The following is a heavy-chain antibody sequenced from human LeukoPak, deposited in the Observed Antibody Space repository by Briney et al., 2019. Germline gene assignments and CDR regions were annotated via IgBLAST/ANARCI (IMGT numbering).Heavy chain of an antibody. J-gene: IGHJ4*02. V-gene: IGHV4-30-4*08. Sequence: SETLSLTCTVSGGSISSGDYYWSWIRRPPGKGLEWIGYIYYSGSTYYNPSLKSRVTISVDTSKNQFSLKLSSVTAADTAVYYCARGYCSSTSCYGGFDYWGQGTLVTVSS. CDR1: GGSISSGDYY. D-gene: IGHD2-2*01. CDR2: IYYSGST. CDR3: ARGYCSSTSCYGGFDY.